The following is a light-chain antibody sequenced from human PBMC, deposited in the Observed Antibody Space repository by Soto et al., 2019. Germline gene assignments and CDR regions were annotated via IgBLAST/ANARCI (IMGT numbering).Light chain of an antibody. J-gene: IGLJ3*02. CDR3: QTWGTGIRV. Sequence: QPVLTQSPSASASLGGSVRLTCTLSSGHSNYAIAWHQQQPEKGPRSLMKIKSDGSHIKGDGIPDRFSGSSSGAERYLTISSLQSEDEADYYCQTWGTGIRVFGGGTKLTV. CDR2: IKSDGSH. V-gene: IGLV4-69*01. CDR1: SGHSNYA.